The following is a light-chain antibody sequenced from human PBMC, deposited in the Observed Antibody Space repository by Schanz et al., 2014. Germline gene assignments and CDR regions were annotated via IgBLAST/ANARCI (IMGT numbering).Light chain of an antibody. CDR2: DAS. CDR1: QSLTTW. Sequence: DIRMTQSPSTLSASAGDRVTITCRASQSLTTWLAWYQQKPGKAPKLLIYDASTLESGVPSRFSGAGTGTDFTLTISSLHPDDFATYYCQQYDSYGGTFGQGTKVEVK. J-gene: IGKJ1*01. CDR3: QQYDSYGGT. V-gene: IGKV1-5*01.